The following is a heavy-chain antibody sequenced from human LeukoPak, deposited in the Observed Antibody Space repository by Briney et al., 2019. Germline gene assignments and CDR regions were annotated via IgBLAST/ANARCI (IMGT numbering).Heavy chain of an antibody. D-gene: IGHD3-22*01. CDR3: AKGLYYYDSSGSLLDY. V-gene: IGHV1-69*06. J-gene: IGHJ4*02. CDR2: IIPIFGTA. Sequence: ASVKVSCKASGGTFSSYAISWVRQAPGQGLEWMGGIIPIFGTANYAQKFQGRVTITADKSTSTAYMELSSLRSEDTAVYYCAKGLYYYDSSGSLLDYWGQGTLVTVSS. CDR1: GGTFSSYA.